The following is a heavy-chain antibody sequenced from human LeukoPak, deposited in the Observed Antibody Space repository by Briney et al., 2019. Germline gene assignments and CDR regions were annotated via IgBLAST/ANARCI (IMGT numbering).Heavy chain of an antibody. D-gene: IGHD5-24*01. CDR3: ARGLSFLRWLQYNAFDI. CDR2: INHSGST. J-gene: IGHJ3*02. V-gene: IGHV4-34*01. CDR1: GGSFSGYY. Sequence: PSETLSLTCAVYGGSFSGYYWSWIRQPPGKGLEWIGEINHSGSTNYNPSLKSRVTISVDTSKNQFSLKLSSVTAADTAVYYCARGLSFLRWLQYNAFDIWGQGTMVTVSS.